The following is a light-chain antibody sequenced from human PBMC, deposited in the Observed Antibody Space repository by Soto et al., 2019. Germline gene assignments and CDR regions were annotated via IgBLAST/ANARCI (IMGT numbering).Light chain of an antibody. CDR3: QQTYTDRQT. Sequence: DIQMTQSPASLSASVEDRVTITCRASQTVRTYLNWYQQKPGKAPKLLIYAASALQSGVPARFVGGTSGTDFTLPIITLQPEDFATYFCQQTYTDRQTFGQGTKLEI. J-gene: IGKJ2*01. CDR2: AAS. V-gene: IGKV1-39*01. CDR1: QTVRTY.